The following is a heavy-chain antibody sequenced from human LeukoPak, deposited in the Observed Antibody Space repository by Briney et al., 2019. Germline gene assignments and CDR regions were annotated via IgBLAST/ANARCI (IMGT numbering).Heavy chain of an antibody. CDR2: INSDGSIT. CDR3: ARTGNGGDLDI. V-gene: IGHV3-74*01. Sequence: GGSLRLSCAASGFTFSSYWMHWVRQAPGKGLVWVSRINSDGSITTYADSVRGRFTISRDNAKSTMYLQMNSLRAEDTAVYYCARTGNGGDLDIWGQGTMVTVSS. CDR1: GFTFSSYW. D-gene: IGHD2-8*01. J-gene: IGHJ3*02.